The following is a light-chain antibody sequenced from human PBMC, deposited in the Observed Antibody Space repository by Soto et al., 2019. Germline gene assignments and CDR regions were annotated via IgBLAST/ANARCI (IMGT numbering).Light chain of an antibody. CDR1: QSVSNNY. V-gene: IGKV3-20*01. CDR3: QQYDRSGT. CDR2: GAS. J-gene: IGKJ1*01. Sequence: EIVLTHSPGTLALSPCERATLSFRASQSVSNNYLAWYQQTPGQAPRLLIYGASNRATGIADMFSGGGSGTDFTLTISRVQHDVFAVYCCQQYDRSGTFGQGTKVDIK.